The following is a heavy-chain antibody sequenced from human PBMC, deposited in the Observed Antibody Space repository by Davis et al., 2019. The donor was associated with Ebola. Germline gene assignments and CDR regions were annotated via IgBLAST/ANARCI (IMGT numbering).Heavy chain of an antibody. CDR2: ISAYNGNT. CDR3: ARDAGMVVSYYFDY. D-gene: IGHD3-22*01. V-gene: IGHV1-18*01. CDR1: GYTFTSYG. J-gene: IGHJ4*02. Sequence: ASVTVSCKASGYTFTSYGISWVRQAPGQGLEWMGWISAYNGNTNYAQKLQGRVTMTTDTSTSTAYMELRSLRSDDTAVYYCARDAGMVVSYYFDYWGQGTLVTVSS.